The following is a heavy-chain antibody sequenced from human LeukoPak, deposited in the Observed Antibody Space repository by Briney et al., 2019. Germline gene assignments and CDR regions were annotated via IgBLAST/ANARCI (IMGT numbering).Heavy chain of an antibody. CDR3: ARGSYSSSWKTFDY. CDR2: ISYDGSIN. CDR1: GFTFSSYA. J-gene: IGHJ4*02. V-gene: IGHV3-30*04. Sequence: GGSVRLSCAASGFTFSSYAMHWVRQAPGKGLEWVALISYDGSINDYADSVKGRFTISRDNSKNTLYLQMNSLRADDTAMYYCARGSYSSSWKTFDYWGQGTLVTVSS. D-gene: IGHD6-13*01.